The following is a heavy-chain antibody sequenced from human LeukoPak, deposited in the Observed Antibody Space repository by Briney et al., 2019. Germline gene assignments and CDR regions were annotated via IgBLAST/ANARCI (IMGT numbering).Heavy chain of an antibody. CDR3: ARDNSVGDIAWWFDP. J-gene: IGHJ5*02. V-gene: IGHV1-46*01. D-gene: IGHD3-16*02. Sequence: ASVKVSCKASGYTFTSHYMHWVRQAPGQGLEWMGLINPSGSSTLYAQKFQGRVTMTRDMSTTTDYMELSSLRSGDTVVYYCARDNSVGDIAWWFDPWGQGTLVTVSS. CDR1: GYTFTSHY. CDR2: INPSGSST.